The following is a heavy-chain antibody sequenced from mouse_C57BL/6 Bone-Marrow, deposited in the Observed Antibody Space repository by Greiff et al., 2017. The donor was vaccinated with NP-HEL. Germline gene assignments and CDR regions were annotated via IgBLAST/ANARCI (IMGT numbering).Heavy chain of an antibody. D-gene: IGHD1-1*01. CDR1: GFTFTDYY. CDR3: ASSHYYGSTYYAMDY. Sequence: EVKVVESGGGLVQPGGSLRLSCAASGFTFTDYYMSWVRQPPGKELEWLGFIRNKANGYTTEYSAYVKGRFTISRDNSQSILYLQMNALRAEDSATYYCASSHYYGSTYYAMDYWGQGTSVTVSS. J-gene: IGHJ4*01. V-gene: IGHV7-3*01. CDR2: IRNKANGYTT.